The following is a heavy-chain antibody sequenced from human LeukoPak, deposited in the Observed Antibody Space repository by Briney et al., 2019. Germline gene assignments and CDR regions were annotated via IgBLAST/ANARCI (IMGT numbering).Heavy chain of an antibody. J-gene: IGHJ6*03. Sequence: ASVKVSCKVSGYTLTELSMHWVRQAPGKGLEWMGGFDPEDGETIYAQKFQGRVTMTEDTSTDTAYMELSSLRSEDTAVYYYATANLRYCSSTSCSRRYYYYYMDVWGKGTTVTVSS. CDR3: ATANLRYCSSTSCSRRYYYYYMDV. D-gene: IGHD2-2*01. CDR2: FDPEDGET. CDR1: GYTLTELS. V-gene: IGHV1-24*01.